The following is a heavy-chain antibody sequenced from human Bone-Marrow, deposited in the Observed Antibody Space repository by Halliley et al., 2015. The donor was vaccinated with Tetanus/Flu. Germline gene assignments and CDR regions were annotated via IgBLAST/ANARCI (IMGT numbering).Heavy chain of an antibody. Sequence: WIGYISYSGGINYNPSPKSRVTILGDPSKNQFSLNLISVTAADTAVYYCAGFGHYYYYGMDVWGQGTTVTVSS. CDR3: AGFGHYYYYGMDV. CDR2: ISYSGGI. V-gene: IGHV4-59*01. J-gene: IGHJ6*02. D-gene: IGHD3-3*01.